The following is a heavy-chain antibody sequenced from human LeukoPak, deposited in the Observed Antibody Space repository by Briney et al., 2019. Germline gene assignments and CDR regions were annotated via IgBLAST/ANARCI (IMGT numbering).Heavy chain of an antibody. CDR2: IYYSGST. CDR3: AREPGMGPHIVVVTAVDY. J-gene: IGHJ4*02. V-gene: IGHV4-39*07. Sequence: PSETLSLTCTVSGGSISSSSYYWGWIRQPPGKGLEWIGSIYYSGSTYYNPSLKSRVTISVDTSKNQFSLKLSSVTAADTAVYYCAREPGMGPHIVVVTAVDYWGQGTLVTVSS. D-gene: IGHD2-21*02. CDR1: GGSISSSSYY.